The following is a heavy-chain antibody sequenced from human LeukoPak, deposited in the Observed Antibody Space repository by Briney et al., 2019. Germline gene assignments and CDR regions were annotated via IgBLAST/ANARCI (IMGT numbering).Heavy chain of an antibody. J-gene: IGHJ4*02. CDR1: GFTFDDYG. CDR3: ARILTSRLYGLVDY. CDR2: INWNGGST. V-gene: IGHV3-20*01. Sequence: GGSLRLSCAASGFTFDDYGMSWVRQAPGKGVEWVSGINWNGGSTVYADSVKGRFTISRDNDKNSVYLQMNSLRAEDTALYHCARILTSRLYGLVDYWGQGTLVTVSS. D-gene: IGHD2-15*01.